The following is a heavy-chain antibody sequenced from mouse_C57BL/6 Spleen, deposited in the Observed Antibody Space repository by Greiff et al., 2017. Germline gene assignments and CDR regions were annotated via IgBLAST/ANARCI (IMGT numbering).Heavy chain of an antibody. V-gene: IGHV1-74*01. CDR3: AIGTAQVYYAMDY. J-gene: IGHJ4*01. D-gene: IGHD3-2*02. CDR2: IHPSDSDT. Sequence: QVQLKQPGAELVKPGASVKVSCKASGYTFTSYWMHWVKQRPGQGLEWIGRIHPSDSDTNYNQKFKGKATLTVDKSSSTAYMQLSSLTSEDSAVYYCAIGTAQVYYAMDYWGQGTSVTVSS. CDR1: GYTFTSYW.